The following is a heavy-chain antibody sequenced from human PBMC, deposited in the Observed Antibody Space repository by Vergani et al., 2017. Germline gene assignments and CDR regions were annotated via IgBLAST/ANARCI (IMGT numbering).Heavy chain of an antibody. V-gene: IGHV1-18*01. CDR1: GYTFTKFG. D-gene: IGHD5-18*01. CDR2: ISAYNANT. Sequence: QVQLVQSGAEVKKPGASVKVSCKASGYTFTKFGITWVRQAPGQGLQWMGWISAYNANTNFAQKLQGRVFMTSDTSTRTAYMELRSLRSDDTAVYYCARGGGQTALDLWGQGTLVTVSS. CDR3: ARGGGQTALDL. J-gene: IGHJ4*02.